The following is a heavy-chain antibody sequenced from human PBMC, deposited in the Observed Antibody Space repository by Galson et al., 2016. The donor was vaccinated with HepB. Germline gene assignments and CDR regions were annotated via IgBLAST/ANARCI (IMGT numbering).Heavy chain of an antibody. CDR1: GFTFSNYD. V-gene: IGHV3-21*01. Sequence: SLRLSCAASGFTFSNYDINWVRQAPGKGLEWVSAISRGSGYMYYADSVKGRFTISRDSAKNSLYLQMNSLSVEDTALYYCATDLGQGIRAFDYWGQGTLVTVSS. CDR3: ATDLGQGIRAFDY. D-gene: IGHD3-10*01. J-gene: IGHJ4*02. CDR2: ISRGSGYM.